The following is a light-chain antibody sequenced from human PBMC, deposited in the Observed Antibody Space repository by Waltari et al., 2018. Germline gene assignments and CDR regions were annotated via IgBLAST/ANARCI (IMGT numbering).Light chain of an antibody. CDR1: QSVSSY. CDR2: DAS. Sequence: EFVLTQSPAPLSLSPGQRATLTCRASQSVSSYLAWYQQKPCQHPRLLIYDASIRATGIPARFSGSGSGTDFTLTISSLEPEDFAVYFCQQRSNWRDTFGPGTRLDIK. J-gene: IGKJ5*01. V-gene: IGKV3-11*01. CDR3: QQRSNWRDT.